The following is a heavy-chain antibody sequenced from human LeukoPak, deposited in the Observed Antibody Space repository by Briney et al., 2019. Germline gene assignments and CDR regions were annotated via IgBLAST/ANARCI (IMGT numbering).Heavy chain of an antibody. Sequence: ASVKVSCKASGYTFTSYYMHWVRQAPGQGLEWMGWINPNSGGTNYAQKFQGRVTMTRDTSISTAYMELSRLRSDDTAVYYCARALDYDYVWGSYRGRSPPQFDYWGQGTLVTVSS. D-gene: IGHD3-16*02. V-gene: IGHV1-2*02. CDR2: INPNSGGT. CDR1: GYTFTSYY. CDR3: ARALDYDYVWGSYRGRSPPQFDY. J-gene: IGHJ4*02.